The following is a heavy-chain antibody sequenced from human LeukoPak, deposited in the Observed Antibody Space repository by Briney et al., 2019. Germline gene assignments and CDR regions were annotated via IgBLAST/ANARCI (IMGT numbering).Heavy chain of an antibody. J-gene: IGHJ5*02. D-gene: IGHD2-2*01. CDR1: GGSISSGSYY. Sequence: SETLPLTCTVSGGSISSGSYYWSWIRQPAGKGLGWIGRIYTSGSTNYNPSLKSRVTISVDTSKNLFSLKLSSVTAADTAVYYCARDVVVPATTWFDPWGQGTLVTVSS. CDR3: ARDVVVPATTWFDP. V-gene: IGHV4-61*02. CDR2: IYTSGST.